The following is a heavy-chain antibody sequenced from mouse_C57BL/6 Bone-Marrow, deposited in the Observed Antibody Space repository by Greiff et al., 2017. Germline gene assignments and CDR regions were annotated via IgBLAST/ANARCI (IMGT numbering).Heavy chain of an antibody. CDR3: ARGWLRRVPYYAMDY. CDR1: GYTFTGYW. CDR2: ILPGSGST. V-gene: IGHV1-9*01. Sequence: QVQLQQSGAELMKPGASVKLSCKATGYTFTGYWIEWVKQRPGHGLEWIGEILPGSGSTNYNEKFKGKATFTADTSSNTAYMQISSLTTEDSAIYYCARGWLRRVPYYAMDYWGQGTSVTGSS. D-gene: IGHD2-2*01. J-gene: IGHJ4*01.